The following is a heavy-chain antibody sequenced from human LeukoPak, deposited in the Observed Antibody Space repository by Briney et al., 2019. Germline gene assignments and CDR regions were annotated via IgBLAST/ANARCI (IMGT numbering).Heavy chain of an antibody. V-gene: IGHV4-59*01. CDR2: IYYSGST. CDR3: ARGSSPWNFDL. D-gene: IGHD3-10*01. CDR1: GGSISRYY. Sequence: PSETLSLTCTVSGGSISRYYWSWIRQPPGEGLEWIGYIYYSGSTNYNPSLKSRVTISVDTSKNQFPLKLSSVTAADTALYYCARGSSPWNFDLWGRGTLVTVSS. J-gene: IGHJ2*01.